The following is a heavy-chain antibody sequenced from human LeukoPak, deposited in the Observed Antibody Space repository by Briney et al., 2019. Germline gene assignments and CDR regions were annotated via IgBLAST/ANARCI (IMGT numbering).Heavy chain of an antibody. CDR3: ARQGYCSSTSCPRGFDP. D-gene: IGHD2-2*01. V-gene: IGHV4-61*08. Sequence: SETLSLTCTVSGGSISSGGYYWSWIRQHPGKGLEWIGYIYYSGSTNYNPSLKSRVTISVDTSKNQFSLKLSSVTAADTAVYYCARQGYCSSTSCPRGFDPWGQGTLVTVSS. J-gene: IGHJ5*02. CDR2: IYYSGST. CDR1: GGSISSGGYY.